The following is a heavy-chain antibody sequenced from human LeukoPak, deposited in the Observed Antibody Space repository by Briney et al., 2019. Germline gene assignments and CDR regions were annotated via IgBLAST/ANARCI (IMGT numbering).Heavy chain of an antibody. J-gene: IGHJ4*02. V-gene: IGHV4-59*01. CDR2: IYYSGST. CDR1: GGSISSYY. CDR3: AKGSSGGVDF. Sequence: PSETLSLTCTVSGGSISSYYWSWIRQPPGKGLEWIGYIYYSGSTNYNPSLKSRVTISVDTSKNQFSLKLSSVTAADTAVYYCAKGSSGGVDFWGQGTLVIVSS. D-gene: IGHD6-6*01.